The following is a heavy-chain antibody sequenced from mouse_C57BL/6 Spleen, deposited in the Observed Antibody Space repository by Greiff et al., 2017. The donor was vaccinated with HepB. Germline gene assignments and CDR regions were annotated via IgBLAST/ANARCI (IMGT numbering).Heavy chain of an antibody. J-gene: IGHJ3*01. CDR2: IWSGGST. CDR1: GFSLTSYG. V-gene: IGHV2-2*01. Sequence: VQLVESGPGLVQPSQSLSITCTVSGFSLTSYGVHWVRQSPGKGLEWLGVIWSGGSTDYNAAFISRLSISKDNSKSQVFFKMNSLQADDTAIYYCARDLLGAYWGQGTLVTVSA. D-gene: IGHD2-1*01. CDR3: ARDLLGAY.